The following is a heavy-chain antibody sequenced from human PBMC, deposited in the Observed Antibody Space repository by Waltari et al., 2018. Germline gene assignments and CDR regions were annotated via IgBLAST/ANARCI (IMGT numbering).Heavy chain of an antibody. CDR2: IKQDGTQQ. CDR3: ARALPGEITVYDY. CDR1: GFTFGSHW. J-gene: IGHJ4*02. D-gene: IGHD3-10*01. Sequence: EVQLVESGGGLVQPGGSLRLSCVASGFTFGSHWMSWVRQAPEKGLEWVADIKQDGTQQYYVDSVKGRFTVSIDNHKNSLFLQMNSLRAEDTAVYYCARALPGEITVYDYWAQGALVTVSS. V-gene: IGHV3-7*01.